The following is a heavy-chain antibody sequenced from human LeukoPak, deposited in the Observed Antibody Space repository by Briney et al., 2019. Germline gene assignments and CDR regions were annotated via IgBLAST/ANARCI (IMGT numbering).Heavy chain of an antibody. D-gene: IGHD2-2*01. J-gene: IGHJ5*02. Sequence: ASVKVSCKASGDTFTGYYMHWVRQAPGQGLEWMGWINPNSGGTNYAQKFQGRVTMTRDTSISTAYMELSRLRSDDTAVYYCARADYCSSTSCRNWFDPWGQGTLVTVSS. CDR2: INPNSGGT. CDR1: GDTFTGYY. CDR3: ARADYCSSTSCRNWFDP. V-gene: IGHV1-2*02.